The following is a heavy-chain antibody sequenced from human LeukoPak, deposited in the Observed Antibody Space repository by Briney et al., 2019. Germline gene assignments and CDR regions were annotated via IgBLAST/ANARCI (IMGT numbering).Heavy chain of an antibody. J-gene: IGHJ6*03. CDR3: AKTYSSSWDYYYYYMDV. CDR2: IRYDGSNK. Sequence: GGSLRLSCAASGFTFSSYGMHWVRQAPGKGLEWVAFIRYDGSNKYYADSVKGRFTTSRDNSKNTLYLQMNSLRAEDTAVYYCAKTYSSSWDYYYYYMDVWGKGTTVTVSS. V-gene: IGHV3-30*02. D-gene: IGHD6-13*01. CDR1: GFTFSSYG.